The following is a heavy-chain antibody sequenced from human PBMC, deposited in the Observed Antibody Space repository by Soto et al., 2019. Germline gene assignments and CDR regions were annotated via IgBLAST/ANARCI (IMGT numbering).Heavy chain of an antibody. CDR3: VKDPGVGYCSGGSCYVPDF. J-gene: IGHJ4*02. D-gene: IGHD2-15*01. CDR2: LSFDGSNE. V-gene: IGHV3-30-3*01. Sequence: QVHLVDSGGGVVQPGRSLRLSCAASGFTFSNYAMHWVRQAPGKGLEWVALLSFDGSNEYYADSVKGRFTISRDNTNNMLFLQMNSLRPEDTAVYYCVKDPGVGYCSGGSCYVPDFWGQGTLVTVSS. CDR1: GFTFSNYA.